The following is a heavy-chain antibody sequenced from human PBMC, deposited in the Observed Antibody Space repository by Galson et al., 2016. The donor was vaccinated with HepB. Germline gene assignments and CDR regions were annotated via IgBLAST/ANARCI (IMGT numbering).Heavy chain of an antibody. CDR3: YVHSTGFGDH. D-gene: IGHD6-25*01. J-gene: IGHJ4*02. CDR2: ISYNGGNK. CDR1: GFTFNSHA. V-gene: IGHV3-30*09. Sequence: SLRLSCAASGFTFNSHAMHWVRQAPGKGLEWVAIISYNGGNKYYAASVRGRFAVSRDNSKNTLYLQMRSLRAEDTAVYYFYVHSTGFGDHWGQGTLVTVSS.